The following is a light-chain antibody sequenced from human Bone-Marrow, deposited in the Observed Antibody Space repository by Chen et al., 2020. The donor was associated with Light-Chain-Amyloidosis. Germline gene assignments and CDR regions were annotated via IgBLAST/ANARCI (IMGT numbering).Light chain of an antibody. J-gene: IGLJ2*01. Sequence: SYELTQPPSVSVSPEQTARITCSGDDLPTKYAYWYQQKPVQAPVLVIHRDTERPSGISERFSGSSSGTTATLTISGVQAEDEADYHCQSADSSGTYEVIFGGGTKLTVL. CDR1: DLPTKY. V-gene: IGLV3-25*03. CDR3: QSADSSGTYEVI. CDR2: RDT.